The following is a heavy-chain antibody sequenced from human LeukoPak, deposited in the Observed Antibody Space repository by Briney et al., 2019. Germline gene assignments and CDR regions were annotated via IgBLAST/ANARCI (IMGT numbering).Heavy chain of an antibody. CDR3: ARCRSGGYRFDP. Sequence: ASVKVSCKASGYTFTSYGISWVLQAPGQGLEWMGWISAYNGNTNYAQKLQGRVTMTTDTSTSTAYMELRSLRSDDTAVYYCARCRSGGYRFDPWGQGTLVTVSS. J-gene: IGHJ5*02. CDR2: ISAYNGNT. V-gene: IGHV1-18*01. CDR1: GYTFTSYG. D-gene: IGHD3-10*01.